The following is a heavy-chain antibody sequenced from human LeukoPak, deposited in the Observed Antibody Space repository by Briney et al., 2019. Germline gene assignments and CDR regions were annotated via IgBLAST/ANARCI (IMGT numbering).Heavy chain of an antibody. CDR2: ISSSGNSI. V-gene: IGHV3-11*04. D-gene: IGHD6-19*01. CDR1: GFTFSDYY. CDR3: ARDIAVQAFDI. J-gene: IGHJ3*02. Sequence: KPGGSLRLSCAASGFTFSDYYMSWIRQAPGKGLEWVSYISSSGNSISYADSVKGRFTISRDNSKNTLYLQMNSLRAEDTAVYYCARDIAVQAFDIWGQGTMVTVSS.